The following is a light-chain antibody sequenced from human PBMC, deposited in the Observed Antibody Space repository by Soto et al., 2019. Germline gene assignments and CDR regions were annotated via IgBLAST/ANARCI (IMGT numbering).Light chain of an antibody. J-gene: IGKJ4*01. Sequence: DIQMTQSPSSLSASIGDTVTITCRASQSIASFLNWLQLKPGKAPKLLISDTSTLQSGVPSRFSGGGSGIEFTLTIRSLQPEDSALYFCLQDYSPLLAFGAGTRVEIK. CDR3: LQDYSPLLA. CDR1: QSIASF. V-gene: IGKV1-39*01. CDR2: DTS.